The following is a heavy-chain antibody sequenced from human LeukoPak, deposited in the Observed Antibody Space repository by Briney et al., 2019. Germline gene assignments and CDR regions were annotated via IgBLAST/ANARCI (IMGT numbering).Heavy chain of an antibody. D-gene: IGHD3-22*01. CDR2: IKQDESEK. CDR1: GFIFSTYW. J-gene: IGHJ3*01. CDR3: ARVYYDSSGYSASDV. Sequence: GGSLRLSCAASGFIFSTYWMGWVRQAPGKGLEWVANIKQDESEKYYVDSVKGRFTISRDNAKNSLYLQMNSLRAEDTAVYYCARVYYDSSGYSASDVWGQGTMLIVSS. V-gene: IGHV3-7*01.